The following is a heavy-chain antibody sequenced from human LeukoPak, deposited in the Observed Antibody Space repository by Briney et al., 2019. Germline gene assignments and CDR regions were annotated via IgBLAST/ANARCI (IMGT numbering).Heavy chain of an antibody. CDR2: TFYRSKWYN. D-gene: IGHD6-19*01. J-gene: IGHJ5*02. Sequence: SQTLSLTCAISGDSVSSNSAAWNWIRQSPSRGLEWLGRTFYRSKWYNDYAIFVKSRITINPDTSKNQFSLQLDSVTPEDTAVYYCARSVAVAGRDWFDPWGQGTLVTVSS. V-gene: IGHV6-1*01. CDR1: GDSVSSNSAA. CDR3: ARSVAVAGRDWFDP.